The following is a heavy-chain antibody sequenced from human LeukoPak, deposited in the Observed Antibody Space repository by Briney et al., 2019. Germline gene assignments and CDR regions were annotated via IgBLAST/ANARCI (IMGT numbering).Heavy chain of an antibody. CDR3: AKDPSGGDWNWFDP. CDR2: ISWNSGSI. D-gene: IGHD2-21*02. V-gene: IGHV3-9*01. J-gene: IGHJ5*02. Sequence: GRSLRLSCAASGFTFDDYAMHWVRQAPGKGLEWVSGISWNSGSIGYADSVKGRFTISRDNAKNSLYLQMNSLRAEDTAVYYCAKDPSGGDWNWFDPWGQGTLVTVSS. CDR1: GFTFDDYA.